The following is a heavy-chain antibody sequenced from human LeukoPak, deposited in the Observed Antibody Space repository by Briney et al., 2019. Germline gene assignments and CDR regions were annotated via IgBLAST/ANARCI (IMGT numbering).Heavy chain of an antibody. J-gene: IGHJ4*02. CDR3: ARLQNHDTSGYYSFDY. CDR2: IKQDGSEK. V-gene: IGHV3-7*01. CDR1: GFTFSSYW. Sequence: GGSLRLSCAASGFTFSSYWMSWVRQAPGKGLEWVANIKQDGSEKYYVDSVKGRFTISRDNAKNSLYLQMNSLRAEDTAVYYCARLQNHDTSGYYSFDYWGRGTLVTVSS. D-gene: IGHD3-22*01.